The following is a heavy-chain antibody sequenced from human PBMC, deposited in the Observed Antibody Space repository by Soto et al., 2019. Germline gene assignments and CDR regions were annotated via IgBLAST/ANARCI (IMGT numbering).Heavy chain of an antibody. D-gene: IGHD4-17*01. CDR2: IYYSGST. J-gene: IGHJ6*02. V-gene: IGHV4-59*01. CDR1: GGSISSYY. CDR3: AGEPNGGMDV. Sequence: SETLSLTCTVSGGSISSYYWSWIRQPPGKGLEWIGYIYYSGSTNYNPSLKSRVTISVDTSKNQFSLKLSSVTAADTAVYYCAGEPNGGMDVWGQGTTVTVSS.